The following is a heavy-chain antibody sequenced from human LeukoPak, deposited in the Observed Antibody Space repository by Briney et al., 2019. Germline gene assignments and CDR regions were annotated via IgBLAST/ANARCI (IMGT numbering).Heavy chain of an antibody. V-gene: IGHV3-74*01. CDR3: AGYGSAFDY. D-gene: IGHD6-19*01. Sequence: GGSLRLSCAASGFTFSSYWMHWVRQAPGKGLVWVPRISRDGSSTTYADSVKGRFTISRDNAKNTLYLQMNTLRVEDTAVYYCAGYGSAFDYWGQGTLVTVSS. J-gene: IGHJ4*02. CDR1: GFTFSSYW. CDR2: ISRDGSST.